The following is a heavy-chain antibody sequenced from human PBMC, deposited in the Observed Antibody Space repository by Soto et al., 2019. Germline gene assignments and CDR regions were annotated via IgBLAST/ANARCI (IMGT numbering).Heavy chain of an antibody. Sequence: LRLSCAASGFTFSSYGMHWVRQAPGKGLEWVAVIWYDGSNKYYADSVKGRFTISRDNSKNTLYLQMNSLRAEDTAVYYCARESNDYGDYVNWFDPWGQGTLVTVSS. CDR2: IWYDGSNK. CDR1: GFTFSSYG. V-gene: IGHV3-33*01. J-gene: IGHJ5*02. D-gene: IGHD4-17*01. CDR3: ARESNDYGDYVNWFDP.